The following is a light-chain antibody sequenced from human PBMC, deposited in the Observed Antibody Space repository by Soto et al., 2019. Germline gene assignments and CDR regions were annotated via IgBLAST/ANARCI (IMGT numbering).Light chain of an antibody. V-gene: IGLV2-14*03. Sequence: QSALTQPASVSGSPGQSITISCTGTSSDFGGYNYVSWYQHHPGKAPKLMIYDVSNRPSGVSNRFSGSKFGNTASLTISGLQAEDEADYYCASYTSISTLVFGGGTKLTVL. CDR1: SSDFGGYNY. CDR3: ASYTSISTLV. CDR2: DVS. J-gene: IGLJ2*01.